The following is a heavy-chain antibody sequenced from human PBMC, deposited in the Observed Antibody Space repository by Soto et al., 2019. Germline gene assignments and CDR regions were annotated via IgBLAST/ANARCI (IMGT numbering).Heavy chain of an antibody. V-gene: IGHV1-18*04. CDR3: AREVGHMDV. CDR1: GYTFTTYG. CDR2: VSPYNGDT. J-gene: IGHJ6*02. Sequence: ASVKVSCKXFGYTFTTYGINWVRQAPGQGLEWMGWVSPYNGDTTYAQKVQGRVTMTTDTSTGTAYLELGSLRSDDTAVYYCAREVGHMDVWGQGTTVTVSS.